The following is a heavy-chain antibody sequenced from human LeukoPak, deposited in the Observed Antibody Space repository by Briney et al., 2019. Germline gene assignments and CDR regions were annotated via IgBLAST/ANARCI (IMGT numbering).Heavy chain of an antibody. V-gene: IGHV3-30*18. D-gene: IGHD3-10*01. Sequence: GGSLRLSCAASGFTFSSYGMHWVRQAPGKGLEWVAVISYDGSNKYYADFVKGRFTISRDNSKNTLYLQMNSLRAEDTAVYYCAKDYYGSVDYWGQGTLVTVSS. CDR2: ISYDGSNK. CDR1: GFTFSSYG. J-gene: IGHJ4*02. CDR3: AKDYYGSVDY.